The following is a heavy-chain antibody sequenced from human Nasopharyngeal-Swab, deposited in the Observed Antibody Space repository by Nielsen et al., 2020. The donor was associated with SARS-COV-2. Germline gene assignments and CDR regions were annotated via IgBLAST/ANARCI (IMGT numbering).Heavy chain of an antibody. CDR1: GFTFSSYG. D-gene: IGHD1-7*01. Sequence: GESLRLSCAASGFTFSSYGMHWVRQAPGKGLEWVAVISYDGSNKYYADSVKGRFTISRDNSKNTLYLQMNSLRAEDTAVYYCAKDVPITGTTEGWFDPWGQGTLVTVSS. CDR2: ISYDGSNK. V-gene: IGHV3-30*18. CDR3: AKDVPITGTTEGWFDP. J-gene: IGHJ5*02.